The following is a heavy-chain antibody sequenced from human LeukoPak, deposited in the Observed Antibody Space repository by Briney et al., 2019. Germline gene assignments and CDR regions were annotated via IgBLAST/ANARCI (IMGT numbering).Heavy chain of an antibody. CDR3: ARQPEGTWFDP. D-gene: IGHD1-1*01. V-gene: IGHV5-10-1*01. CDR2: IDRSDSYT. J-gene: IGHJ5*02. Sequence: GESLKISCKGSGYSFTSNWISWVRQMPGEGLEWMGRIDRSDSYTNYSTSFQGHVTISADKSISTAYLPWSSLKASDTAMYYCARQPEGTWFDPWGQGTLVTVSS. CDR1: GYSFTSNW.